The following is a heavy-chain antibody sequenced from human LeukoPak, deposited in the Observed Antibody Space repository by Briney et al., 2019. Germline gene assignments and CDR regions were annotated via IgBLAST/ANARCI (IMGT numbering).Heavy chain of an antibody. D-gene: IGHD6-19*01. V-gene: IGHV1-2*02. J-gene: IGHJ3*02. Sequence: ASVKVSCKASGGTFSSYAISWVRQAPGQGLEWMGWINPNSVGTHYAQKFQGRVTMTRDTSISTAYMELSRLSSDDTAVYYCAKVMAGTVAFDIWGQGTMVTVSP. CDR2: INPNSVGT. CDR3: AKVMAGTVAFDI. CDR1: GGTFSSYA.